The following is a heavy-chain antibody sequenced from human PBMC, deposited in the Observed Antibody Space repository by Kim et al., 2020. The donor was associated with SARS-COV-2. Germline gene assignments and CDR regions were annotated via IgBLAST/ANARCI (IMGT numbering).Heavy chain of an antibody. D-gene: IGHD2-2*01. J-gene: IGHJ5*02. V-gene: IGHV4-59*01. CDR3: ARDSLGYCSSSRCYSAFDP. Sequence: KSRVTISVDTYKNQFSLKLSSVTAADTAVYYCARDSLGYCSSSRCYSAFDPWGQGTLVTVSS.